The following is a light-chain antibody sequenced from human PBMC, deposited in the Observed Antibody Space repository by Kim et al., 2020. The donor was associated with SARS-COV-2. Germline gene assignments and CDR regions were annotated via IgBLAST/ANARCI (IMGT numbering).Light chain of an antibody. CDR2: GAS. Sequence: SVSPGNRATLFCRASQTVTSALAWYQEKPGQAPRLLITGASIRATGVPDRFSGSGFGTDFTLTISSLQSEDFGVYYCQQYHDWPTFGGGTKVEIK. CDR3: QQYHDWPT. V-gene: IGKV3-15*01. J-gene: IGKJ4*01. CDR1: QTVTSA.